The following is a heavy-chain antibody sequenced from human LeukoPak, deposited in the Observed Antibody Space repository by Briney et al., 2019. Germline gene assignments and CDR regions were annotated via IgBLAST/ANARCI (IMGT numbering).Heavy chain of an antibody. CDR3: ARAMRSGYDY. CDR2: ISSRSDSV. V-gene: IGHV3-48*02. CDR1: GFTFSSYW. Sequence: GGSLRLSCVASGFTFSSYWMSWVRQAPGKRLEWVSYISSRSDSVYYADSVKGRFTISRDNAENSLYLQMNSLRDEDTAVYYCARAMRSGYDYWGQGTLVTVSS. J-gene: IGHJ4*02. D-gene: IGHD5-12*01.